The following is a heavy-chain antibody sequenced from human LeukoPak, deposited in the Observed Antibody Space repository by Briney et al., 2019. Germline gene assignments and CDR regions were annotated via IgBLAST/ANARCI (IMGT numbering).Heavy chain of an antibody. D-gene: IGHD3-10*01. CDR3: ARDETAPGYYYGMDV. CDR2: IIPIFGTA. V-gene: IGHV1-69*13. CDR1: GGTFSSYA. J-gene: IGHJ6*02. Sequence: GASVKVSCKASGGTFSSYAISWVRQAPGQGLEWMGGIIPIFGTADYAQKFQGRVTITADESTSTAYMELSSLRSEDTAVYYCARDETAPGYYYGMDVWGQETTVTVSS.